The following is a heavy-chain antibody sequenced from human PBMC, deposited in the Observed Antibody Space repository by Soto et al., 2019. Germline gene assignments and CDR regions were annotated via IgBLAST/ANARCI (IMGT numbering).Heavy chain of an antibody. CDR3: ARQTLYYYDTTGQKYYYYGMDV. D-gene: IGHD3-22*01. J-gene: IGHJ6*02. CDR2: IFPGDSDT. Sequence: GESLKISCKGSGYSFTNYWIGWVRQMPGKGLEWMGIIFPGDSDTRYSPSFQGQVTISADKSISTAYLQWSSLKASDTAMYYCARQTLYYYDTTGQKYYYYGMDVWGQGTMVTVSS. CDR1: GYSFTNYW. V-gene: IGHV5-51*01.